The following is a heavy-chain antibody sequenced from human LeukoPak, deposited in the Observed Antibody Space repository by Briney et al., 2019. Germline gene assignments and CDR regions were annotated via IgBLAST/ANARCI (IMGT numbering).Heavy chain of an antibody. D-gene: IGHD3-22*01. J-gene: IGHJ5*02. V-gene: IGHV4-34*01. CDR1: GGSFSGYY. CDR3: ARGTYYYDSSGYYSNWFDP. Sequence: PPETLSLTCAVYGGSFSGYYWSWIRQPPGKRLEWMGEINHSGSTNYNPSLKSRVTISVDTSKNQFSLKLSSVTAADTAVYYCARGTYYYDSSGYYSNWFDPWGQGTLVTVSS. CDR2: INHSGST.